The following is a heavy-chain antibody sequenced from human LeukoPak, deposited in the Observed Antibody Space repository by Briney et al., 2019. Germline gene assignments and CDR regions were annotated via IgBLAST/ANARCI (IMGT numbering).Heavy chain of an antibody. CDR3: ARAAAYSYGLVDY. Sequence: GGSLRLSCAASGFTVSSNYMNWVRQAPGKGLEWVSSISSSSSYIYYADSVKGRFTISRDNAKNSLYLQMNSLRAEDTAVYYCARAAAYSYGLVDYWGQGTLVTVSS. CDR2: ISSSSSYI. J-gene: IGHJ4*02. CDR1: GFTVSSNY. V-gene: IGHV3-21*01. D-gene: IGHD5-18*01.